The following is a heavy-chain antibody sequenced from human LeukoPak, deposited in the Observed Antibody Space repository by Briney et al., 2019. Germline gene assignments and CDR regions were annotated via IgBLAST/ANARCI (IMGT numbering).Heavy chain of an antibody. CDR1: GGSISSYY. V-gene: IGHV4-59*06. CDR2: IYYSGST. J-gene: IGHJ3*02. CDR3: ARDPLGGDAFDI. D-gene: IGHD5-24*01. Sequence: SETLSLTCTVSGGSISSYYWSWIRQPPGKGLEWIGYIYYSGSTYYNPSLKSRVTISVDTSKNQFSLKLSSVTAADTAVYYCARDPLGGDAFDIWGQGTMVTVSS.